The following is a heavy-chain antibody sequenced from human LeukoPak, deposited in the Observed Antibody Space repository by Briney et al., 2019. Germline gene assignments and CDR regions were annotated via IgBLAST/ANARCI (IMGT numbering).Heavy chain of an antibody. CDR2: INPSGGST. CDR1: GYTFTSYY. J-gene: IGHJ6*02. CDR3: AREEPEQLDGMDV. D-gene: IGHD6-13*01. V-gene: IGHV1-46*01. Sequence: ASVKVSCKASGYTFTSYYMHWVRQAPGQGLEWMGIINPSGGSTSYAQKFQGRVAMTRDTSTSTVYMELSSLRSEDTAVYYCAREEPEQLDGMDVWGQGTTVTVSS.